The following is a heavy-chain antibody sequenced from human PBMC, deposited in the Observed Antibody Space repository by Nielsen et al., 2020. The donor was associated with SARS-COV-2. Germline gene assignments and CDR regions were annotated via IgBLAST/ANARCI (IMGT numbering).Heavy chain of an antibody. Sequence: GESLKISCAASGFTFSSYWMSWVRQDPGKGLEWVANIKQDGSEKYYVDSVKGRFTVSRDNAQQSLYLQINSLRAEDTAVYYCARDLAGVSVVDTFYFYYSAMDVWGQGTTGAVSS. J-gene: IGHJ6*02. CDR3: ARDLAGVSVVDTFYFYYSAMDV. CDR2: IKQDGSEK. V-gene: IGHV3-7*01. D-gene: IGHD5-18*01. CDR1: GFTFSSYW.